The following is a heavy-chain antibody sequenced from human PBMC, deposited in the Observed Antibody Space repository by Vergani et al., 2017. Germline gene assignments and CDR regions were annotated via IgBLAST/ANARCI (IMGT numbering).Heavy chain of an antibody. V-gene: IGHV3-49*04. J-gene: IGHJ4*02. CDR1: GFTFGDYA. D-gene: IGHD3-22*01. CDR2: IRSKAYGGTT. CDR3: TRDPHDSSGYYYLYFDY. Sequence: EVQLVESGGGLVQPGRSLRLSCTASGFTFGDYAMSWVRQAPGKGLEWVGFIRSKAYGGTTEYAASVKGRFTISRDDSISIAYLQMNSLKTEDTAVYYCTRDPHDSSGYYYLYFDYWGQGTLVTVSS.